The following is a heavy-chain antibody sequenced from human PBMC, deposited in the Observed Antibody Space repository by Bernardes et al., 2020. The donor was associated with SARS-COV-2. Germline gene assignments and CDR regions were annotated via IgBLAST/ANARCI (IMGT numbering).Heavy chain of an antibody. V-gene: IGHV1-18*04. D-gene: IGHD3-10*01. Sequence: ASVKVSCKASGYTFTSYGISWVRQAPGQGLEWMGWISAYNGNTNYAQKLQGRVTMTTDTSTSTAYMELRSLRSDDTAVYYCARDPHGSGTNYYGMDVWGQGTTVTVTS. CDR2: ISAYNGNT. J-gene: IGHJ6*02. CDR3: ARDPHGSGTNYYGMDV. CDR1: GYTFTSYG.